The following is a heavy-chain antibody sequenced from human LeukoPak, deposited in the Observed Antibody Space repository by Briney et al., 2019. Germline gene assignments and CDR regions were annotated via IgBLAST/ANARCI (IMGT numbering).Heavy chain of an antibody. CDR3: ARVRSYGYVHYYYMDV. V-gene: IGHV1-2*02. D-gene: IGHD5-18*01. CDR2: INPNSGGT. Sequence: ASVKVSCKASGYTFTSYGISWVRQAPGQGLEWMGWINPNSGGTNYAQKFQGRVTMTRDTSISTAYMELSRLRSDDTAVYYCARVRSYGYVHYYYMDVWGKGTTVTISS. CDR1: GYTFTSYG. J-gene: IGHJ6*03.